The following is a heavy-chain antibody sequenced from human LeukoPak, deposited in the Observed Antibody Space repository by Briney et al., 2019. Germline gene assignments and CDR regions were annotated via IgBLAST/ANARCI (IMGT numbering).Heavy chain of an antibody. CDR2: IKSKTDGGTT. CDR1: GFTFSNAW. D-gene: IGHD5-12*01. CDR3: TTKSLWLYYYYGMDV. V-gene: IGHV3-15*01. Sequence: GSLRLSCAASGFTFSNAWMSWVRQAPGKGLEWVGRIKSKTDGGTTDYAAPVKGRFTISRDDSKNTLYLQMNSLKTEDTAVYYCTTKSLWLYYYYGMDVWGQGTTVTVSS. J-gene: IGHJ6*02.